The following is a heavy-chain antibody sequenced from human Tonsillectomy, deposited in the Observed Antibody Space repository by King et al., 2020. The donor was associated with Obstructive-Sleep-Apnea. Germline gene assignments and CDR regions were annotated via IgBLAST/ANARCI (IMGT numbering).Heavy chain of an antibody. CDR2: IKIKTDGGTT. CDR3: TRNDYDSSGYAYPA. CDR1: GFTFSNAW. D-gene: IGHD3-22*01. V-gene: IGHV3-15*01. J-gene: IGHJ5*02. Sequence: VQLVESGGGLVKPGGSLRLSCAASGFTFSNAWMSWVRQAPGKGLEWIGRIKIKTDGGTTDYPAPVEGIFTILRDDSKNTLYLQLNSLKTEDTAVYYCTRNDYDSSGYAYPAWGQGTLVTVSS.